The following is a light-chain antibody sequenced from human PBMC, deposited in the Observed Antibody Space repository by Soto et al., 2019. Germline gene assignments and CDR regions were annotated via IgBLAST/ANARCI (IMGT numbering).Light chain of an antibody. CDR1: QSVSSGY. CDR3: QQHRTSPYT. CDR2: GTS. V-gene: IGKV3-20*01. Sequence: EIVLTQSPGTLSLSPGDGATLSCRASQSVSSGYVAWHQHIPGQAPRLLIYGTSTRATGIPDRFSGSGSGTDFTLTISRLEPEDFAMYYCQQHRTSPYTFGQGTKVDIK. J-gene: IGKJ2*01.